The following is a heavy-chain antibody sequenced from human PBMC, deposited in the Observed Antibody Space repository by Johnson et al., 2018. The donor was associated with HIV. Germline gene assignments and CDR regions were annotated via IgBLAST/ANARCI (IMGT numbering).Heavy chain of an antibody. Sequence: VQLVESGGGLVKPGGSLRLSCAASGFTLSDSYMSWIRQAPGKGLEWVSGISWNSGSIGYADSVKGRFTISRDNAKNSLYLQMNSLRAEDTALYYCAKETGIAAAGEREDAFDIWGQGTMVTVSS. CDR2: ISWNSGSI. CDR3: AKETGIAAAGEREDAFDI. J-gene: IGHJ3*02. V-gene: IGHV3-9*01. D-gene: IGHD6-13*01. CDR1: GFTLSDSY.